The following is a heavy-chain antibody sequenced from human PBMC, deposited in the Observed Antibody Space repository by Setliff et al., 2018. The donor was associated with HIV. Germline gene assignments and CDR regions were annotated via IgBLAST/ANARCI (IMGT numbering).Heavy chain of an antibody. D-gene: IGHD5-12*01. Sequence: SETLSLTCTVSGGSISTHYWNWIRQPPGKGLEWIGNIYNSGSTKYDPSLKSRVTLSVDTSKNQFSLKLSSVTAADTAVYYCARALGGGYGHAFDVWGQGTMVTVSS. J-gene: IGHJ3*01. CDR1: GGSISTHY. CDR3: ARALGGGYGHAFDV. CDR2: IYNSGST. V-gene: IGHV4-59*11.